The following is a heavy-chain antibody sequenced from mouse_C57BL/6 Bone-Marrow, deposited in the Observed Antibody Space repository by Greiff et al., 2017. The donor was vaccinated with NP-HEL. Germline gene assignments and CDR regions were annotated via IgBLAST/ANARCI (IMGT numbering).Heavy chain of an antibody. J-gene: IGHJ3*01. D-gene: IGHD2-2*01. V-gene: IGHV1-59*01. CDR1: GYTFTSYW. CDR2: IDPSDSYT. CDR3: ARVSTMVKWFAY. Sequence: VQLQQPGAELVRPGTSVKLSCKASGYTFTSYWMHWVKQRPGQGLEWIGVIDPSDSYTNYNQKFKGKATLTVDTSSSTAYMQLSSLTSEDSAVYYGARVSTMVKWFAYWGRGNLVTVSA.